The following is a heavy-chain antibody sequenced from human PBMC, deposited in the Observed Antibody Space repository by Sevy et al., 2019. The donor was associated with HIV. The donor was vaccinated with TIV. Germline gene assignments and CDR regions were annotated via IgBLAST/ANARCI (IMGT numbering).Heavy chain of an antibody. J-gene: IGHJ4*02. CDR3: ARDLWPISGSYHQDY. V-gene: IGHV3-30*03. CDR1: GFTFSNYG. Sequence: GGSLRLSCAASGFTFSNYGMHWVRQAPGKGLEWVAVISYDGSNKYYADSVKGRFTISRDNPRNTLYLQMNGLRGEDTAVYYCARDLWPISGSYHQDYWGQGTLVTVSS. CDR2: ISYDGSNK. D-gene: IGHD3-16*02.